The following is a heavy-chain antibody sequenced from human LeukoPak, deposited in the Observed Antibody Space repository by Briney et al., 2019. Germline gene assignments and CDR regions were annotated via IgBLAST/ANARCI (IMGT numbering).Heavy chain of an antibody. V-gene: IGHV3-48*03. D-gene: IGHD3-16*02. Sequence: QSGGSLRPSCAASGFTFSSYEMNWVRQAPGKGLEWVSYISSSGSTIYYADSVKGRFTISRDSAKNSLYLQMNSLRAEDTAVYYCASLGITFGGVIAGTDYWGQGTLVTVSS. J-gene: IGHJ4*02. CDR1: GFTFSSYE. CDR2: ISSSGSTI. CDR3: ASLGITFGGVIAGTDY.